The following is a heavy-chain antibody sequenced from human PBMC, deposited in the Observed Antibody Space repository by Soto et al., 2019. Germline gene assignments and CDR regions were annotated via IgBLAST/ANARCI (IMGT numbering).Heavy chain of an antibody. CDR2: IYYSGST. V-gene: IGHV4-39*01. CDR3: ARNRMIVVVGRSPFDI. D-gene: IGHD3-22*01. CDR1: GGSISSSSYY. Sequence: PSETLSLTCTVSGGSISSSSYYWGWIRQPPGKGLDWIGSIYYSGSTYYNPSLKSRVTISVDTSKNQFSLKLSSVTAADTAVYYCARNRMIVVVGRSPFDIWGQGTMVTVSS. J-gene: IGHJ3*02.